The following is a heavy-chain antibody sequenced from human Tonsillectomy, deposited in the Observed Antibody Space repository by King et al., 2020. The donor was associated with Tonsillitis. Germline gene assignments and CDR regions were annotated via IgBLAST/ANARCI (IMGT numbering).Heavy chain of an antibody. V-gene: IGHV3-15*01. CDR2: IKSKSNGGTT. CDR1: GFSFSDAW. Sequence: VQLVESGGGLVQPGGSLRLSCAASGFSFSDAWMNWVRQAPGKGLEWVGRIKSKSNGGTTDYAAPVKGRFTISRDDSKNTIYLQMSSLTTDDTAIYYCSTRPPPHGDRTLDYWGQGTLVTVSS. D-gene: IGHD4-17*01. J-gene: IGHJ4*02. CDR3: STRPPPHGDRTLDY.